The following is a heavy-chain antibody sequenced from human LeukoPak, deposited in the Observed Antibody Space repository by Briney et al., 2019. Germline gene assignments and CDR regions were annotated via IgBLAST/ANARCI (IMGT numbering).Heavy chain of an antibody. V-gene: IGHV4-59*01. Sequence: PSETLSLTCTVSGGSISSYYWSWIRQPPGKGLEWVGYIYYSGGTNYNPSLKSRVTISVDPSKDQFSLKLSSVTAADTAVYYCARDVRYSGYDRTYNWFDPWGQGTLVTVSS. CDR2: IYYSGGT. J-gene: IGHJ5*02. CDR3: ARDVRYSGYDRTYNWFDP. D-gene: IGHD5-12*01. CDR1: GGSISSYY.